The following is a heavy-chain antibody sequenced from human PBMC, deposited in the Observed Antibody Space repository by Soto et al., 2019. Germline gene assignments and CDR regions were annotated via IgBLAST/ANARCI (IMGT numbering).Heavy chain of an antibody. CDR3: VAAAGTGLDS. J-gene: IGHJ4*02. V-gene: IGHV5-51*01. D-gene: IGHD6-13*01. CDR2: IYPDDSKT. Sequence: GESLKISCKGSGYDFFGYWIAWVRQMPGKGLEWMGIIYPDDSKTKYSPTFQGQVTISADKSISNAYLQWSGLKASDTAMYYCVAAAGTGLDSWGLGTLVTVSS. CDR1: GYDFFGYW.